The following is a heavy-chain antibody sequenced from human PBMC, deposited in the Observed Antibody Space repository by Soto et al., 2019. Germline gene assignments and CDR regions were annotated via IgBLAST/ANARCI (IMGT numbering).Heavy chain of an antibody. CDR1: GYTFTSYD. V-gene: IGHV1-8*01. D-gene: IGHD4-17*01. CDR3: ARTDYAGYYYYMDV. Sequence: ASVKGPCKASGYTFTSYDINWVRQATGQGLEWMGWMNPNSGNTGYAQKFQGRVTMTRNTSISTAYMELSSLRSEDTAVYYCARTDYAGYYYYMDVWGKGTTVTVSS. CDR2: MNPNSGNT. J-gene: IGHJ6*03.